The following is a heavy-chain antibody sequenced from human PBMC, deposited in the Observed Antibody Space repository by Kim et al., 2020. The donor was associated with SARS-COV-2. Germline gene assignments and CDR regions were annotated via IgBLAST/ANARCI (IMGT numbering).Heavy chain of an antibody. CDR3: VKPPGSDDILTGYYYYGMDV. V-gene: IGHV3-66*01. CDR2: IYSGGST. J-gene: IGHJ6*02. D-gene: IGHD3-9*01. Sequence: GGSLRLSCAASGFTVSSNYMSWVRQAPGKGLEWVSVIYSGGSTYYADSVKGRFTISRDNSKNTLYLQMNSLRAEDTAVYYCVKPPGSDDILTGYYYYGMDVWGQGTTVTGSS. CDR1: GFTVSSNY.